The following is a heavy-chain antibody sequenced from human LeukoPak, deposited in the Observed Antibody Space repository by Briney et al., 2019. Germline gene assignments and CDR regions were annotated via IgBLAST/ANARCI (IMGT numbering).Heavy chain of an antibody. CDR3: ARDPGGTWGFDY. Sequence: ASVKVSCTASGYTFTSYGISWVRQAPGQGLEWMGWISIYSGNTNYAQKFQDRISMTTDTSTSTAYMELRSLKSDDTAVYYCARDPGGTWGFDYWGQGALVTVSS. J-gene: IGHJ4*02. CDR2: ISIYSGNT. D-gene: IGHD7-27*01. V-gene: IGHV1-18*01. CDR1: GYTFTSYG.